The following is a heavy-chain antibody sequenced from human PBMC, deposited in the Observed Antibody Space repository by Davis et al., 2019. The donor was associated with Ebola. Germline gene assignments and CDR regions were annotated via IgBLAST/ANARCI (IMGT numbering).Heavy chain of an antibody. CDR3: ARDRRQLELYSHYYYYMDV. Sequence: SVKVSCKASGGTFSSYAISWVRQAPGQGLEWMGGIIPIFGTANYAQKFQGRVTITADESTSTAYMELSSLRSEDTAVYYCARDRRQLELYSHYYYYMDVWGKGTTVTVSS. CDR1: GGTFSSYA. CDR2: IIPIFGTA. V-gene: IGHV1-69*13. J-gene: IGHJ6*03. D-gene: IGHD1-7*01.